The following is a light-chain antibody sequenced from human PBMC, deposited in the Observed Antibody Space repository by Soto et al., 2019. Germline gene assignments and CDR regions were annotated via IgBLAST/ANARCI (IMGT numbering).Light chain of an antibody. CDR3: SSYTSSSTEV. V-gene: IGLV2-14*01. CDR1: SSDVGGYNY. J-gene: IGLJ1*01. Sequence: QSALTQPASVSGSPGQSITISCTGTSSDVGGYNYVSWYQQHPGKAPKLMIYEVSNRPSGVSYRFSGSKSGNTASLTISGLQAEDEADYYCSSYTSSSTEVFGTGTKLTVL. CDR2: EVS.